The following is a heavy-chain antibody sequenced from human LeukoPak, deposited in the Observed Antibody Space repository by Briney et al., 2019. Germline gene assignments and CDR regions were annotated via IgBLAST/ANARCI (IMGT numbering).Heavy chain of an antibody. J-gene: IGHJ4*02. CDR1: GGSISSYY. CDR2: IYYSGST. V-gene: IGHV4-59*01. D-gene: IGHD6-19*01. CDR3: AREGSGRDY. Sequence: PSETLSLTCTVSGGSISSYYWSWIRQPPGKGLEWIGYIYYSGSTNYNPSLKSRVTISVDTSKNQFSLKLSSVTAADTAVYYCAREGSGRDYWGQGTLVTVSS.